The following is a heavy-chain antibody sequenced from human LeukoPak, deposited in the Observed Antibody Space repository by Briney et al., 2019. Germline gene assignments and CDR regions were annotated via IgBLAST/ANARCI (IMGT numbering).Heavy chain of an antibody. CDR2: IYYSGST. CDR1: DYSISSGYY. J-gene: IGHJ4*02. Sequence: SETLSLTCTVSDYSISSGYYWGWIRQPPGKGLEWIGYIYYSGSTYYNPSLKSRVTISVDTSKNQFSLKLSSVTAADTAVYYCARVRGYSGYGFDYWGQGTLVTVSS. V-gene: IGHV4-38-2*02. CDR3: ARVRGYSGYGFDY. D-gene: IGHD5-12*01.